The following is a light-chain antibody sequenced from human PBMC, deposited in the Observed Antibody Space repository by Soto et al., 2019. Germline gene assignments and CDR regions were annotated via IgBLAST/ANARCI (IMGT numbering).Light chain of an antibody. Sequence: EIVLTQSPGTLSLSPGERATLSCRASQSVSDLAWYQQKPGQAPRLLIYGPSTRATGIPDRVSGSGSGTEFTLTISSLQPDDFATYYCQHYNSYSEAFGQGTKVDIK. CDR1: QSVSD. CDR2: GPS. V-gene: IGKV3D-15*01. J-gene: IGKJ1*01. CDR3: QHYNSYSEA.